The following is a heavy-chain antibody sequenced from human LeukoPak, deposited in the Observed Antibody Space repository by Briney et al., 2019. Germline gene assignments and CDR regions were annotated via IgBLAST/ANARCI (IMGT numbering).Heavy chain of an antibody. CDR1: GFTFSSYG. CDR3: ARGREYCSSTSCRDAFDI. D-gene: IGHD2-2*01. Sequence: GGSLRLSCAASGFTFSSYGMHWVPQAPGKGREWVAVIWYDGSNKYYASSVKGRFTISRDNSKNTLYLQMNSLRAEDTAVYYCARGREYCSSTSCRDAFDIWGLGTMVTVSS. J-gene: IGHJ3*02. V-gene: IGHV3-33*01. CDR2: IWYDGSNK.